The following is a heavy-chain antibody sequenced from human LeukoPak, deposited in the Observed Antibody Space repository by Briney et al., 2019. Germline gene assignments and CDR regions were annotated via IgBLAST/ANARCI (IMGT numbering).Heavy chain of an antibody. CDR3: ARGRDIVVVPAAPFDY. Sequence: SETLSLTCAVYGGSFSGYYWSWIRQPPGKGLEWIGEINHSGSTNYNPSLKSRVTISVDTSKNQFSLKLSSVTAADTAVYYCARGRDIVVVPAAPFDYWGQGTLVTVS. CDR1: GGSFSGYY. J-gene: IGHJ4*02. D-gene: IGHD2-2*01. V-gene: IGHV4-34*01. CDR2: INHSGST.